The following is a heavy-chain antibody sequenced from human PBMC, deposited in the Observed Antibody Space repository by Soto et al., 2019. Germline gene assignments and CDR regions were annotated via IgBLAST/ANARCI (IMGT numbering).Heavy chain of an antibody. CDR3: ARHEGELPPNDAFDI. D-gene: IGHD1-26*01. CDR2: IDPSDSYT. J-gene: IGHJ3*02. V-gene: IGHV5-10-1*01. CDR1: GYSFTSYW. Sequence: PGESLKISCKGSGYSFTSYWISWVRQMPGKGLEWMGRIDPSDSYTNYSPSFQGHVTISADKSISTAYLQWSSLKASDTAMYYCARHEGELPPNDAFDIWGQGTMVTVSS.